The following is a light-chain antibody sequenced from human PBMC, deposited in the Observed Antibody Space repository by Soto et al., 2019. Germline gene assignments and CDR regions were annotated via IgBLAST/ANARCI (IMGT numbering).Light chain of an antibody. CDR1: QSVSSSF. Sequence: EIVLTQSPGTLSLSPAERATLSCRASQSVSSSFLAWYQQKPGQAPRLLIYGASSRATGIPDRFSGSGSGTDFTLTISRLEPEDFAVYYCHQYGSSPATFGQGTKVDIK. CDR3: HQYGSSPAT. V-gene: IGKV3-20*01. J-gene: IGKJ1*01. CDR2: GAS.